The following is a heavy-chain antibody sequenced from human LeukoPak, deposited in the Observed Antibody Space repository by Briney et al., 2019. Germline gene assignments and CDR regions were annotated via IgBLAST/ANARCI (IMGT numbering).Heavy chain of an antibody. CDR3: ASPRSGYRYTFDY. J-gene: IGHJ4*02. Sequence: SSETLSLTCAVYGGSFSAYYWSWIRQPPGKGLEWIGEINHSGDTNYNPSLKSRVTISVDTSKSQFSLNLSSVTAADTAVYYCASPRSGYRYTFDYWGQGALVTVSS. V-gene: IGHV4-34*01. CDR1: GGSFSAYY. CDR2: INHSGDT. D-gene: IGHD3-22*01.